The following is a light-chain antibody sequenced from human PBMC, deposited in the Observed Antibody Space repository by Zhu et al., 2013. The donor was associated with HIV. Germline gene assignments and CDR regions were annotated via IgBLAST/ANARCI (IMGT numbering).Light chain of an antibody. J-gene: IGLJ2*01. Sequence: QSVLTQPPSVSGAPGQRVTISCTGSSSNIGASFAVHWYQQLPGTAPKLLIYDNTNRPSGVPDRFSGSKSGTSGSLAITGLQAEDEADYYCCSYAAGSNVVFGGGTKVTV. V-gene: IGLV1-40*01. CDR3: CSYAAGSNVV. CDR2: DNT. CDR1: SSNIGASFA.